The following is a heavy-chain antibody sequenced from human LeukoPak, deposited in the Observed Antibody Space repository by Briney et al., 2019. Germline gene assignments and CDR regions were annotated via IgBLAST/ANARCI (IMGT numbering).Heavy chain of an antibody. V-gene: IGHV1-2*02. Sequence: ASVKVSCKASGYTFTGYYMHWVRQAPGQGVEWMGWFSPNSGGTNYAQKFQGRVTMTRDTSISTAYMELSRLRSDDTAVYYCARSAGYSSSWWRGPNWFDPWGQGTLVTVCS. J-gene: IGHJ5*02. CDR1: GYTFTGYY. CDR3: ARSAGYSSSWWRGPNWFDP. D-gene: IGHD6-13*01. CDR2: FSPNSGGT.